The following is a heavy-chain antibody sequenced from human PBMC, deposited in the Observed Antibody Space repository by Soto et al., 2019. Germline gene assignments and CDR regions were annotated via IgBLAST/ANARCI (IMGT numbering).Heavy chain of an antibody. D-gene: IGHD3-16*02. J-gene: IGHJ4*02. CDR3: ARSTYGEGYPHFFAD. V-gene: IGHV4-30-4*01. Sequence: QVQLQESGPGLVMPSQTLSLTCAVSGGSIDDINSYWTWIRQSPGRSPEWIGYIHNTGNTFYSPSLNRRLAISIDRSKSQFSLKLSAVTAADTAFYYCARSTYGEGYPHFFADWGQGTLVTVCS. CDR1: GGSIDDINSY. CDR2: IHNTGNT.